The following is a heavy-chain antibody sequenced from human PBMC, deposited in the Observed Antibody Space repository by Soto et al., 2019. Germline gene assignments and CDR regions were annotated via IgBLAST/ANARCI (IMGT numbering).Heavy chain of an antibody. D-gene: IGHD7-27*01. CDR3: VRDMRTGGYYFDY. V-gene: IGHV3-33*01. CDR1: GFTFSSYG. CDR2: IWYDGSNK. J-gene: IGHJ4*02. Sequence: GGSLRLSCAASGFTFSSYGMHWVRQAPGKGLEWVAVIWYDGSNKYYADSVKGRFTISRDNSKNTLYLQMNSLRAEDTAVYYCVRDMRTGGYYFDYWGQGTLVTVSS.